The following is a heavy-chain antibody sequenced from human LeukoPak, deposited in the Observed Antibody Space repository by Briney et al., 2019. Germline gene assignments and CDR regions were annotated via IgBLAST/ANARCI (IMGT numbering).Heavy chain of an antibody. J-gene: IGHJ4*02. D-gene: IGHD3-22*01. Sequence: GGSLRLSCAASGFTVSSNYMSWVRQAPGKGLEWVSVIYSGGSTYYADSVKGRFTISRHNSKNTLYLQMNSLRAEDTAVYYCAREGSYYYDSSPDYWGQGTLVTVSS. CDR3: AREGSYYYDSSPDY. V-gene: IGHV3-53*04. CDR1: GFTVSSNY. CDR2: IYSGGST.